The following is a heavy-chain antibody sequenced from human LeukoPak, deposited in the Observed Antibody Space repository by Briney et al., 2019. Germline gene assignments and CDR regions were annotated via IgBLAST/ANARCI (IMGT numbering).Heavy chain of an antibody. J-gene: IGHJ5*02. V-gene: IGHV4-34*01. CDR2: INHSGST. Sequence: ETLSLTCAVYGGSFSGYYWSWIRQPPGKGLEWIGEINHSGSTNYNPSLKSRVTISVDTSKNQFSLKLSSVTAADTAVYYCARSRMVRGPFDPWGQGTLVTVSS. D-gene: IGHD3-10*01. CDR1: GGSFSGYY. CDR3: ARSRMVRGPFDP.